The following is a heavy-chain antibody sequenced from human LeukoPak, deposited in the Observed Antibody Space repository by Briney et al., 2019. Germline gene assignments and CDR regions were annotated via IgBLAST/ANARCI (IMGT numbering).Heavy chain of an antibody. Sequence: GGSLRLSCAGSGFSFRRFWMTWVRQAPGRGLEWVAHINGDGDGKRYADSVKDRFTISRDNARSLVFLQIHSLRDEDTALYYCARDSSPDSATTYYDALDMWGQGTMVTVSS. CDR3: ARDSSPDSATTYYDALDM. J-gene: IGHJ3*02. CDR1: GFSFRRFW. V-gene: IGHV3-7*01. D-gene: IGHD1-1*01. CDR2: INGDGDGK.